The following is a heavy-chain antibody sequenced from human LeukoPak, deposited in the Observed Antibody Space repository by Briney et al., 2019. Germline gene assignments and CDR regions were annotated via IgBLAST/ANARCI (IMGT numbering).Heavy chain of an antibody. J-gene: IGHJ3*02. CDR2: IIPIFGTA. CDR1: GYTFTGNF. Sequence: ATVKVSCKASGYTFTGNFMHWVRQAPGQGLEWMGGIIPIFGTANYAQKFQGRVTITADESTSTAYMELSSLRSEDTAVYYCARVGYDYVWGSYRHDAFDIWGQGTMVTVSS. V-gene: IGHV1-69*13. D-gene: IGHD3-16*02. CDR3: ARVGYDYVWGSYRHDAFDI.